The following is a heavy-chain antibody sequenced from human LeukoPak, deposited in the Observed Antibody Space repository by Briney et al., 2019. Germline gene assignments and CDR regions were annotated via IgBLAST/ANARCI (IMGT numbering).Heavy chain of an antibody. CDR1: GGSISSGSYY. CDR2: IYTTGST. D-gene: IGHD1-1*01. CDR3: ARDTTGTTAFDY. J-gene: IGHJ4*02. V-gene: IGHV4-61*02. Sequence: SETLSLTCTVSGGSISSGSYYWSWIRQPAGKGLEWIGRIYTTGSTNYNPSLKSRVTISVDTSKNQFSLKLSSVTAADTAVYYCARDTTGTTAFDYWGQGTLVTVSS.